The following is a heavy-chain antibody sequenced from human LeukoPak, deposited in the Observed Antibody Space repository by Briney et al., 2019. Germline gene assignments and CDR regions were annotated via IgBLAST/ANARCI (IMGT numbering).Heavy chain of an antibody. D-gene: IGHD2/OR15-2a*01. Sequence: GGSLRLSCAASGFSFSSYWMHWVRQAPGKGLVWVSRISPDGSSALSADSVRGRFTISRDNADNTLYLQLNSLRAEDTAVYYCARVSFCPRCHFDYWGQGTLVTVSS. V-gene: IGHV3-74*03. J-gene: IGHJ4*02. CDR3: ARVSFCPRCHFDY. CDR1: GFSFSSYW. CDR2: ISPDGSSA.